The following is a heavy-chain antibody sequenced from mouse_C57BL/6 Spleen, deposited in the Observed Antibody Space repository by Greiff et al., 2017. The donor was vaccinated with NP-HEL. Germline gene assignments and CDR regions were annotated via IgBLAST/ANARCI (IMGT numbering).Heavy chain of an antibody. V-gene: IGHV1-82*01. D-gene: IGHD2-1*01. CDR2: IYPGDGDT. J-gene: IGHJ4*01. CDR1: GYAFSSSW. CDR3: ASKGIYYGNYDAMDY. Sequence: VQLQQSGPELVKPGASVKISCKASGYAFSSSWMNWVKQRPGKGLERIGRIYPGDGDTNYNGKFKGKATLTADKSSSTAYMQLSSLTSEDSAVYFCASKGIYYGNYDAMDYWGQGTSVTVSS.